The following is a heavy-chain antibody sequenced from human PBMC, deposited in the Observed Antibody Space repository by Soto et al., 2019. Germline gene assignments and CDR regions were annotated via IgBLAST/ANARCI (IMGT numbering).Heavy chain of an antibody. Sequence: QVQLVQSGAEVKKPGASVKVSCKASGYTFSNFGISWVRQAPGQVLEWMGWISHWGKTNYAQKLQGRVTMTTDTSASTAFMDLRSLTYDDTAMYFCARDLDGSGSYYTDYWGQGTLVTVSS. D-gene: IGHD3-10*01. CDR3: ARDLDGSGSYYTDY. J-gene: IGHJ4*02. V-gene: IGHV1-18*01. CDR2: ISHWGKT. CDR1: GYTFSNFG.